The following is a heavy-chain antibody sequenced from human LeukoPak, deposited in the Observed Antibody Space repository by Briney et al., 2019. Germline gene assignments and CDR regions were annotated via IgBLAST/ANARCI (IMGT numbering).Heavy chain of an antibody. V-gene: IGHV3-23*01. CDR3: AKASGQWLVTH. CDR2: ISGSGGST. J-gene: IGHJ4*02. D-gene: IGHD6-19*01. CDR1: GFTFSNDV. Sequence: PGGSLRLSCAASGFTFSNDVMNWVRQAPGKGLEWVSAISGSGGSTYYADSVKGRFTISRDNSKNTLYLQMNSLRAEDTAVYYCAKASGQWLVTHWGQGTLVTVSS.